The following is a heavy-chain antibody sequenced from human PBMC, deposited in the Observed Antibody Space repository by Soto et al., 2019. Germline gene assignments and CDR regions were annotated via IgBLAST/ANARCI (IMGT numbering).Heavy chain of an antibody. J-gene: IGHJ4*02. D-gene: IGHD3-22*01. Sequence: ASVKVSCKASGYTFTSYGISWVRQAPGQGLEWMGWISAYKGNTNYAQKLQGRVTMTTDTSTSTAYMELRSLRSDDTAVYYCARRGPYDSSGYYGYWGQGTLVTVSS. CDR3: ARRGPYDSSGYYGY. V-gene: IGHV1-18*01. CDR2: ISAYKGNT. CDR1: GYTFTSYG.